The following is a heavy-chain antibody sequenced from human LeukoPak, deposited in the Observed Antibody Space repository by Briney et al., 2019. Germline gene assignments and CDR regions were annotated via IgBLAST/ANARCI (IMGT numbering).Heavy chain of an antibody. V-gene: IGHV1-3*01. Sequence: GASVKVSCKASGYTFTSYAMHWVRQAPGQRLEWMGWINAGNGNTKYSQKFQGRVTITRDTSASTAYMELSSLRSEDTAVYYWAREGQEYAFDYWGQGTLVTVSS. CDR1: GYTFTSYA. J-gene: IGHJ4*02. CDR3: AREGQEYAFDY. CDR2: INAGNGNT. D-gene: IGHD2/OR15-2a*01.